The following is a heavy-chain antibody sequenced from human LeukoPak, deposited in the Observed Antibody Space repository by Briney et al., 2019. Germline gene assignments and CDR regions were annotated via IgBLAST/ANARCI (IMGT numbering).Heavy chain of an antibody. CDR3: ARGTLGYCSGGSCLPAFDY. D-gene: IGHD2-15*01. V-gene: IGHV4-59*08. CDR2: IYYSGST. J-gene: IGHJ4*02. Sequence: SETLSLTCTVSGGSISSYYWSWIRQPPGKGLEWIGYIYYSGSTNYNPSLKSRVTISVDTSKNQFSLELSSVTAADTAVYYCARGTLGYCSGGSCLPAFDYWGQGTLVTVSS. CDR1: GGSISSYY.